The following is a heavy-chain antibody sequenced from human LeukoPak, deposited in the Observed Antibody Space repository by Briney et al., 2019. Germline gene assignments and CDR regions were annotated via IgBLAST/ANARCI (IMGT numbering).Heavy chain of an antibody. CDR1: GGSFSGYY. CDR3: ARDRYYYDILTGPPYGMDV. V-gene: IGHV4-34*01. Sequence: SETLSLTCAVYGGSFSGYYWSWIRQPPGKGLEWIGEINHSGSTNYNPSLKSRVTISVDTSRNQFSLKLSSVAAADTAVYYCARDRYYYDILTGPPYGMDVWGQGTTVTVSS. CDR2: INHSGST. J-gene: IGHJ6*02. D-gene: IGHD3-9*01.